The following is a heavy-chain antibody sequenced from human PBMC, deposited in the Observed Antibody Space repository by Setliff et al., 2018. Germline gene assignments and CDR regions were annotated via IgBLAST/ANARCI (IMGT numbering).Heavy chain of an antibody. V-gene: IGHV3-23*01. CDR2: VSGGGTVK. D-gene: IGHD1-26*01. CDR3: AKVQRRGWYSYFEDAFDI. CDR1: GFTFGDYA. J-gene: IGHJ3*02. Sequence: PGGSLRLSCTASGFTFGDYAMSWVRQAPGKRLEWVSGVSGGGTVKHYAESVKGRFTISRDNSKNTLYLDMKRLRVEDTAIYSCAKVQRRGWYSYFEDAFDIWGQGTVVTVSS.